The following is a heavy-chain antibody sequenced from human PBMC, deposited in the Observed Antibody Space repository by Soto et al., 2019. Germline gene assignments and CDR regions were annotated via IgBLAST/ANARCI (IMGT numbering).Heavy chain of an antibody. Sequence: PGGSLRLSCAASGFTFSNYVMHWVRQAPGKGLEWVAVISYDGSNKYHADSVKGRFTISRDNSKDTLYLRMDSLRVEDTAIYYCAKAYTSGWSQSAGSWGQGTLVTVSS. CDR1: GFTFSNYV. D-gene: IGHD6-19*01. CDR3: AKAYTSGWSQSAGS. J-gene: IGHJ4*02. CDR2: ISYDGSNK. V-gene: IGHV3-30*18.